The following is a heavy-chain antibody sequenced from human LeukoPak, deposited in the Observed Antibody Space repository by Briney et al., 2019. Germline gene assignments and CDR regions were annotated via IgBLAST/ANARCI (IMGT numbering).Heavy chain of an antibody. J-gene: IGHJ4*02. CDR2: IYYSGTT. V-gene: IGHV4-59*08. D-gene: IGHD5-18*01. CDR1: GGSISSYY. Sequence: SETLSLTCTVSGGSISSYYWSWIRQPPGKGLEWIGYIYYSGTTNYNPSLKRRVTISVDTSKNQFSLKLSSVAAADTAVYYCARRDSYGWFYFDYWGQGTLVTVSS. CDR3: ARRDSYGWFYFDY.